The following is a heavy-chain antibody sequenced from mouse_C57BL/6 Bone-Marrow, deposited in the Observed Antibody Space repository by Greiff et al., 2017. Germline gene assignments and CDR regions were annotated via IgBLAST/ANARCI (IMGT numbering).Heavy chain of an antibody. J-gene: IGHJ3*01. V-gene: IGHV1-9*01. CDR3: ARRGSWDVAY. CDR1: GYTFTGYW. Sequence: VQLQQSGAELMKPGASVKLSCKATGYTFTGYWIEWVKQRPGHGLAWIGEILPGRGSTNYNEKFKGKATFTADTSYNTAYMQRSRRTTEDSAIYYCARRGSWDVAYWGQGTLVTVSA. CDR2: ILPGRGST. D-gene: IGHD4-1*01.